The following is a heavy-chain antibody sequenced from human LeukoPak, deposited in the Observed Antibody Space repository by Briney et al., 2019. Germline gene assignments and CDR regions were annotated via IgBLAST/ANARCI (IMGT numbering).Heavy chain of an antibody. CDR3: ARDLERRGEHIDY. J-gene: IGHJ4*02. CDR2: ISYDGSNK. Sequence: PGGSLGLSCAASGFTFSSYAMHWVRQAPGKGLEWVAVISYDGSNKYYADSVKGRFTISRDNSKNTLYLQMNSLRAEDTAVYYCARDLERRGEHIDYWGQGTLVTVSS. D-gene: IGHD3-16*01. CDR1: GFTFSSYA. V-gene: IGHV3-30*04.